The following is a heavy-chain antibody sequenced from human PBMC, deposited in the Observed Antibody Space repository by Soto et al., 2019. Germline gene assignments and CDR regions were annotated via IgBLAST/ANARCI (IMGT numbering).Heavy chain of an antibody. D-gene: IGHD4-17*01. CDR1: GFTFSSYG. CDR2: ISYDGSNK. CDR3: AKVGDDYGLSPAVYYFDY. V-gene: IGHV3-30*18. Sequence: GGSLRLSCAASGFTFSSYGMHWVRQAPGKGLEWVAVISYDGSNKYYADSVKGRFTISRDNSKNTLYLQMNSLRAEDTAVYYCAKVGDDYGLSPAVYYFDYWGQGTLVTVSS. J-gene: IGHJ4*02.